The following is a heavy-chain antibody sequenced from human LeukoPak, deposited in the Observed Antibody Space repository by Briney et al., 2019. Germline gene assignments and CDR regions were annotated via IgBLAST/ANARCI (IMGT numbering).Heavy chain of an antibody. CDR2: INPSSGGT. J-gene: IGHJ4*02. D-gene: IGHD2-15*01. Sequence: ASVKVSCKASGYTFTGYYMHWVRQAPGQGLEWMGWINPSSGGTNYAQKFQGRVTMTRDTSISTAYMELSRLRSDDTAVYYCARRGCSGGSCYYRFDYWGQGTLVTVSS. CDR3: ARRGCSGGSCYYRFDY. CDR1: GYTFTGYY. V-gene: IGHV1-2*02.